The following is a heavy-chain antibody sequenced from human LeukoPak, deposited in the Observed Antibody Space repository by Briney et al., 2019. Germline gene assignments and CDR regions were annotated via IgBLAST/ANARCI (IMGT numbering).Heavy chain of an antibody. CDR3: ATTGNFYDMDV. CDR1: GFAFISTS. CDR2: SSTVTGNI. J-gene: IGHJ6*03. D-gene: IGHD1-1*01. V-gene: IGHV3-48*04. Sequence: GGSLRLSCAASGFAFISTSIHWVRQAPGKGLEWLSYSSTVTGNIYYADSVRGRFAISRDNAKSSLYLQMSSLRAEDTAVYFCATTGNFYDMDVWGKGTTVTVSS.